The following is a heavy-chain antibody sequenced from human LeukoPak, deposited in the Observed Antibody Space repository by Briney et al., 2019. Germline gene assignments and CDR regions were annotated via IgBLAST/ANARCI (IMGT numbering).Heavy chain of an antibody. CDR2: INPNSGGT. CDR3: ARFTAVAKGIDY. J-gene: IGHJ4*02. V-gene: IGHV1-2*02. D-gene: IGHD4-23*01. Sequence: GASVTVSFKASGYTFTVYYMHWVRQAPGQGLEWMGWINPNSGGTNYAQKFQGRVTMTRDTSISTAYMELSRLRSDDTAVYYCARFTAVAKGIDYWGQGTLVTVSS. CDR1: GYTFTVYY.